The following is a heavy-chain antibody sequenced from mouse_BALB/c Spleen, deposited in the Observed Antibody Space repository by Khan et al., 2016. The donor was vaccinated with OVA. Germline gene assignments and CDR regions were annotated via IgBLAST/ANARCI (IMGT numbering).Heavy chain of an antibody. CDR1: GFSLTSNG. CDR3: AKLRMFYFDY. J-gene: IGHJ2*01. CDR2: IWGDGSI. V-gene: IGHV2-3*01. Sequence: QVQLKESGPGLVAPSQSLSITCTVSGFSLTSNGVSWVRQPPGKGLEWLGVIWGDGSINYHSVLKSRLNISKDNSKSQVFLKLNSLQTDDSATYYWAKLRMFYFDYWGQGTTLTVSS.